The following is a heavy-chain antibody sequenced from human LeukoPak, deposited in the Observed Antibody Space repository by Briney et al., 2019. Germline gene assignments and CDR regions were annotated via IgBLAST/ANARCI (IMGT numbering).Heavy chain of an antibody. CDR2: IYTSGST. Sequence: PSETLSLTCTVSGGSISSYYWSWIRQPAGKGLEWIGRIYTSGSTNYNPSLKSRVTMSVDTSKNQFSLKLSSVTAADTAVYYCARDPLTDYGDYWAFDVWGQGTMVTVSS. CDR3: ARDPLTDYGDYWAFDV. J-gene: IGHJ3*01. V-gene: IGHV4-4*07. CDR1: GGSISSYY. D-gene: IGHD4-17*01.